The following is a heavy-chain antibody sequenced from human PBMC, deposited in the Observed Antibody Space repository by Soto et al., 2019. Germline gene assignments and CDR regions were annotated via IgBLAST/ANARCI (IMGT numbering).Heavy chain of an antibody. CDR2: IDPSDSQT. Sequence: GESLKISCKGSGYSFAGYWITWVRQKPGKGLEWMGRIDPSDSQTYYSPSFRGHVTISATKSITTVFLQWSSLRAPDTAMYYCARQIYDSDTGPNFQYYFDSWGQGTPVTVSS. J-gene: IGHJ4*02. V-gene: IGHV5-10-1*01. CDR3: ARQIYDSDTGPNFQYYFDS. D-gene: IGHD3-22*01. CDR1: GYSFAGYW.